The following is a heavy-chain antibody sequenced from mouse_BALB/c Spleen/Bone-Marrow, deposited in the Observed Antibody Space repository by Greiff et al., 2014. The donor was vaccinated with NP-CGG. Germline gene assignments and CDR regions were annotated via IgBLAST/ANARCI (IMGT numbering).Heavy chain of an antibody. J-gene: IGHJ2*01. CDR1: GFNIKDTY. Sequence: VHVKQSGAELVKPRASVKLSCTASGFNIKDTYMHWVKQRPEQGLEWIGRIGPANGNTKYDPKFQGKATITADTSSNTAYLQLSSLTSEDTAVYYCARYYYGSSYFDYWGQGTTLTVSS. CDR3: ARYYYGSSYFDY. D-gene: IGHD1-1*01. CDR2: IGPANGNT. V-gene: IGHV14-3*02.